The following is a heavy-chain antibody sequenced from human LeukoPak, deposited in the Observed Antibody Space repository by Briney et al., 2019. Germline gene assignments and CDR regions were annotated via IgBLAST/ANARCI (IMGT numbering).Heavy chain of an antibody. CDR2: ISGSGGST. CDR1: GFTFSSYA. Sequence: GGSPRLSCAASGFTFSSYAMSWVRQAPGKGLEWVSAISGSGGSTYYADSVKGRFTISRDNSKNTLYLQMNSLRAEDTAVYYCAKVAYDWYYYYYMDVWGKGTTVTVSS. J-gene: IGHJ6*03. D-gene: IGHD5-12*01. V-gene: IGHV3-23*01. CDR3: AKVAYDWYYYYYMDV.